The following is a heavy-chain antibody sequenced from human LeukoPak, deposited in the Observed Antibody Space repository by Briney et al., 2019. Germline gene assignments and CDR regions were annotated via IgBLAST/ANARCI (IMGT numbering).Heavy chain of an antibody. CDR3: TKGLGHSTSVDY. J-gene: IGHJ4*02. CDR1: GFTVNNAW. Sequence: TGGSLRLSCAASGFTVNNAWMSWVRQAPGKGPEWVSSISGPGGSTYYTDSVKGRFTISRDSSKNRLYLQMNSLRAEDTAVYYCTKGLGHSTSVDYWGQGTLVTVSS. V-gene: IGHV3-23*01. D-gene: IGHD6-6*01. CDR2: ISGPGGST.